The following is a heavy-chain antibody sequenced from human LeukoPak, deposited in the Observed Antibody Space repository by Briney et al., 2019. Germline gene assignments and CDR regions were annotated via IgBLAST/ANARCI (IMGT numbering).Heavy chain of an antibody. Sequence: GGSLRLSCAASGFTFSSYWMTWVRQGPGKGLEWVANIKPDGSLIYYVDSVKGRFTISRDNAKNSLYLQMNSLRAEDTAVYYCARSPYYAVVPAGYYGMDVWGQGTTVTVSS. V-gene: IGHV3-7*01. CDR2: IKPDGSLI. J-gene: IGHJ6*02. CDR3: ARSPYYAVVPAGYYGMDV. D-gene: IGHD2-2*01. CDR1: GFTFSSYW.